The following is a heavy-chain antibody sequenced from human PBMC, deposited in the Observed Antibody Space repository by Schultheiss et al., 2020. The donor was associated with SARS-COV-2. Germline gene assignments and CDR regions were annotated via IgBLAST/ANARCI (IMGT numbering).Heavy chain of an antibody. CDR3: AGSDLLWELQGPYFDY. V-gene: IGHV3-74*01. Sequence: GGSLRLSCAASGFTFSDYWMHWVRQAPGEGLMWVSRINGDGSTINYADSVKGRFTISRDNAKNTLFLQMNSLRAEDTAVYYCAGSDLLWELQGPYFDYWGQGTLVTVSS. D-gene: IGHD1-26*01. CDR2: INGDGSTI. CDR1: GFTFSDYW. J-gene: IGHJ4*02.